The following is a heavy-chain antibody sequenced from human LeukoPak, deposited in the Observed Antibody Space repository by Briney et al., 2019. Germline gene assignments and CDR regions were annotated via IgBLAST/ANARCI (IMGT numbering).Heavy chain of an antibody. Sequence: GGSLRLSCAASGFTFTKDWMSWVRQAAGKGPEWVGRIKSKTDAETTDYAAPVKGRFTISRDDSKNTLFLQMNSLKTEDTAVYYCATERYCSSSTCPNAFEVWGQGTMVTVSS. CDR3: ATERYCSSSTCPNAFEV. V-gene: IGHV3-15*01. D-gene: IGHD2-2*01. J-gene: IGHJ3*01. CDR2: IKSKTDAETT. CDR1: GFTFTKDW.